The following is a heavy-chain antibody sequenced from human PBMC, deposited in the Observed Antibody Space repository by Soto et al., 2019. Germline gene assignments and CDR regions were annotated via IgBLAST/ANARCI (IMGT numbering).Heavy chain of an antibody. V-gene: IGHV4-30-2*01. CDR1: GISIDRGAYS. D-gene: IGHD2-15*01. J-gene: IGHJ4*02. CDR2: ISQGGDT. Sequence: PSETLSLTCTVSGISIDRGAYSWSWIRQPPGKGLEWVGSISQGGDTYYNPSLTGRVTISVDRPRNQFSLNLTSVTAADTAVYYCASLSGYRYYFDYWGQGILVTVS. CDR3: ASLSGYRYYFDY.